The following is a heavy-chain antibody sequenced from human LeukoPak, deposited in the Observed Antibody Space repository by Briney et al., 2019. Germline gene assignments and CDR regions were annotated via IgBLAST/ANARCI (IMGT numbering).Heavy chain of an antibody. D-gene: IGHD3-16*01. J-gene: IGHJ4*02. CDR2: INWNGGSI. CDR1: GFTFDNYG. CDR3: SGGSRFVDY. Sequence: PGGSLRLSCAASGFTFDNYGMSWVRLAPGKGLEWVSGINWNGGSIGYAHSVKGRFTISRDNAKNSLFLQMNSLRVEDTAVYYCSGGSRFVDYWGQGTLVTVSS. V-gene: IGHV3-20*04.